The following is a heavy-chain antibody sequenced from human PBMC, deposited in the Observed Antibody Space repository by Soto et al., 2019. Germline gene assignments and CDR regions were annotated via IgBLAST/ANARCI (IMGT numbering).Heavy chain of an antibody. Sequence: GVLRLSCTASGFTFGDYAMSWFRQAPGKGLEWVGFIRSKAYGGTTEYAASVKGRFTISRDDSKSIAYLQMNSLKTEDTAVYYCTRPGYSGYAVYGMDVWGQGTTVTVSS. CDR3: TRPGYSGYAVYGMDV. J-gene: IGHJ6*02. CDR1: GFTFGDYA. D-gene: IGHD5-12*01. V-gene: IGHV3-49*03. CDR2: IRSKAYGGTT.